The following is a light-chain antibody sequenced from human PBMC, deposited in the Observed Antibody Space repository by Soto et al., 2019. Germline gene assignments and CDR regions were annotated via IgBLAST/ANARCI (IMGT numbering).Light chain of an antibody. Sequence: DIQMTPSPSSVSASVGDRVTITCRARQNIAHWLAWYQQKTEKAPKFLIYTTSTLQSGVPSRFSGSGSGTDFTLTISSLQPEDFSTYYRLQYSTYPVTFGGGTKVEL. J-gene: IGKJ4*01. V-gene: IGKV1D-16*01. CDR3: LQYSTYPVT. CDR2: TTS. CDR1: QNIAHW.